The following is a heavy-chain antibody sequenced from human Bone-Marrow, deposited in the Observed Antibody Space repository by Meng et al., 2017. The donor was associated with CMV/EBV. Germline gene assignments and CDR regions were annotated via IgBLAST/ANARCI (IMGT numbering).Heavy chain of an antibody. Sequence: ASVKVSCKPSGYTFTDYYIHWVRQAPGHGLEWMGWINPNSDATNYAQKFRGRLTLTRDTSIRAAYMELSSLRSDDTAVYYCVRDGEPYYDTLTGYYTPYWGQGTLVTFSS. CDR2: INPNSDAT. CDR3: VRDGEPYYDTLTGYYTPY. D-gene: IGHD3-9*01. J-gene: IGHJ4*02. V-gene: IGHV1-2*02. CDR1: GYTFTDYY.